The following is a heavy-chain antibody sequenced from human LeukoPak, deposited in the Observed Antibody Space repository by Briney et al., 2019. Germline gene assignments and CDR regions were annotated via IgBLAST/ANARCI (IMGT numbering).Heavy chain of an antibody. CDR3: ARLWIVATWFDA. CDR2: IFYSGET. D-gene: IGHD2-2*03. V-gene: IGHV4-39*02. CDR1: NGSMTSDSYY. Sequence: PSETLSLTCTVSNGSMTSDSYYWAWVRQPPGKGLEWIGTIFYSGETYYSASLKSRVTVSLDTSKKNFSLRLSSMTAADTAVYYCARLWIVATWFDAWGQGALVTVSS. J-gene: IGHJ5*02.